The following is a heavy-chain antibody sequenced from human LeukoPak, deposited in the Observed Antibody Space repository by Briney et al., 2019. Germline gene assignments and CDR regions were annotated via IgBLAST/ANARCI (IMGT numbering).Heavy chain of an antibody. CDR1: GSTFSNTW. CDR3: TTGGSVIVTGTRAFDI. D-gene: IGHD1-7*01. V-gene: IGHV3-15*07. J-gene: IGHJ3*02. Sequence: GGSLRLSCAASGSTFSNTWMNWVRQAPGKGLEWVGRIKSKIDGGAIDYAAPVQGRFTISRDDSQVTLYLQMNSLKTEDTAVYYCTTGGSVIVTGTRAFDIWGQGTMVTVSS. CDR2: IKSKIDGGAI.